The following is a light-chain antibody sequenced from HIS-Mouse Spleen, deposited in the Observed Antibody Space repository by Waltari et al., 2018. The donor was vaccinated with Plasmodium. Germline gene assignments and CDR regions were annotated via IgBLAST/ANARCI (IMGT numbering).Light chain of an antibody. V-gene: IGLV3-10*01. J-gene: IGLJ3*02. Sequence: SYELTQPPSVSVSPGQTARITCSGDALPKKYAYWYQQKSGQAPVLVIYEDSKRPSGSPERVAGSSSGTMATLTISGAQGEDEADYYCYSTDSSGNHRVFGGGTKLTVL. CDR3: YSTDSSGNHRV. CDR1: ALPKKY. CDR2: EDS.